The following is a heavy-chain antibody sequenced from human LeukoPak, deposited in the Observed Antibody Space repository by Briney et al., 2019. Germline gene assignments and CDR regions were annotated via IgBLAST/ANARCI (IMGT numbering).Heavy chain of an antibody. D-gene: IGHD1-14*01. CDR3: ARAPKPGREEAFDI. CDR2: IIPIFGTP. Sequence: SVKVSCKASGYTFTSYYMHWARQAPGQGLEWMGGIIPIFGTPNYAQKFQGRVTITADESTSTAYMELSSLRSEDTAVYYCARAPKPGREEAFDIWGQGTMVTVSS. V-gene: IGHV1-69*13. J-gene: IGHJ3*02. CDR1: GYTFTSYY.